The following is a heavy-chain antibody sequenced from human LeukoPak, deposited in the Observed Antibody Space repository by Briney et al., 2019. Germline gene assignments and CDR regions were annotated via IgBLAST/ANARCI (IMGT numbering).Heavy chain of an antibody. J-gene: IGHJ4*02. CDR1: GFSFSSYA. CDR2: ISGSGDNT. CDR3: AKRSGYTTGWFFDF. V-gene: IGHV3-23*01. D-gene: IGHD6-19*01. Sequence: GGSLRLSCAASGFSFSSYAMSWVRQAPGKGPEWVSSISGSGDNTYYAESVKGRFTISSDNSKNTLFLQMNSLRAEDTAVFYCAKRSGYTTGWFFDFWGQGTLVTVSS.